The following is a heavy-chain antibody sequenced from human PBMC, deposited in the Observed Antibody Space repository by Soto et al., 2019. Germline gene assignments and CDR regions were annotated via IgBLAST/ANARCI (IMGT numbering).Heavy chain of an antibody. J-gene: IGHJ3*02. CDR3: AKDHYSSSWYAFDI. Sequence: GGSLRLSCAASGFTFDDYAMHWVRQAPGKGLEWVSGISWNSGSIGYADSVKGRFTISRDNAKNSLYLQMNSLRAEDTALYYCAKDHYSSSWYAFDIWGQGTMVTVSS. V-gene: IGHV3-9*01. CDR2: ISWNSGSI. CDR1: GFTFDDYA. D-gene: IGHD6-13*01.